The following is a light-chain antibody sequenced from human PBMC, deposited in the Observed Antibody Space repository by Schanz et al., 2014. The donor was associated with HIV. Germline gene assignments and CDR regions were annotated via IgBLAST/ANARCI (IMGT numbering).Light chain of an antibody. J-gene: IGLJ2*01. CDR1: SSDIGYYKR. CDR3: SSYTSSSTVL. Sequence: QSALNQPPSVSGSPGQSVTISCTGTSSDIGYYKRVSWYQQHPGKAPKLMIYDVSNRPSGVSNRFSGSKSGNTASLTISGLQAEDEADYYCSSYTSSSTVLFGGGTKLTVL. CDR2: DVS. V-gene: IGLV2-14*03.